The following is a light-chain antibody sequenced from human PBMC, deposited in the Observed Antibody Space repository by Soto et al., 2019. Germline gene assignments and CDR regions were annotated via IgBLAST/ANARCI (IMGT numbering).Light chain of an antibody. CDR1: QSVSSN. CDR2: GAS. Sequence: GMTQSPATLSVSPGERATLSCRPSQSVSSNLAWYQQKPGHAPRLLIYGASTRAAGIPARFSGSGSGTEFTLTISSLQSEDFAVYYCQQYNNWPGWTFGQGTKVDNK. CDR3: QQYNNWPGWT. J-gene: IGKJ1*01. V-gene: IGKV3-15*01.